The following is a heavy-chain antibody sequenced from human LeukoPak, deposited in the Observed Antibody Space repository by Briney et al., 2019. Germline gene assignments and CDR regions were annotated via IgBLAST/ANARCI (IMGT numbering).Heavy chain of an antibody. J-gene: IGHJ6*03. CDR1: GGTFSSYA. D-gene: IGHD3-9*01. Sequence: GASVKVSCKASGGTFSSYAISWVRQAPGQGHEWMGGMIPIFGTANYAQKFQGRVTITADKSMSTAYMELSSLRSEDTAVYYCARDAISPYYDILTGYLSHSYYYYYYMDVWGKGTTVTVSS. V-gene: IGHV1-69*06. CDR3: ARDAISPYYDILTGYLSHSYYYYYYMDV. CDR2: MIPIFGTA.